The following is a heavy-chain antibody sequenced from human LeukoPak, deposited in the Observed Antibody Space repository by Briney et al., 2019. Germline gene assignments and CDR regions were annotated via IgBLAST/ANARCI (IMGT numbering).Heavy chain of an antibody. Sequence: GGSLRLSCAASGFTFSSYDMHWVRQTTGKGLEWVSSIGIAGDTYYPGSVKGRFTISRENAKNSLYLQMNSLRAGDTAVYYCARAPPYSSASWGYYGMDVWGQGTTVTVSS. J-gene: IGHJ6*02. CDR1: GFTFSSYD. D-gene: IGHD6-6*01. V-gene: IGHV3-13*01. CDR3: ARAPPYSSASWGYYGMDV. CDR2: IGIAGDT.